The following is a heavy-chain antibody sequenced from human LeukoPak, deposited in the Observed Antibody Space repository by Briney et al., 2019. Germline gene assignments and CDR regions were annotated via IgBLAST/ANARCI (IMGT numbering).Heavy chain of an antibody. J-gene: IGHJ4*02. CDR1: GFTFSTHA. CDR2: VSGGGHP. V-gene: IGHV3-23*01. D-gene: IGHD3-22*01. Sequence: GGSLRPACAAPGFTFSTHAMSWVRRAPGKRLEWVSAVSGGGHPFSPDSVKGRFTVSRDNSKDTLFVQMNSRRDEDAAVYYGVREAGDTSALTDNYFGLLGRGTLVTVFS. CDR3: VREAGDTSALTDNYFGL.